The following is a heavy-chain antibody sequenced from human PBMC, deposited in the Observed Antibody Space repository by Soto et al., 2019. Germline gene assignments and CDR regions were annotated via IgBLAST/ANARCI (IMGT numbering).Heavy chain of an antibody. CDR2: INHSGST. V-gene: IGHV4-34*01. D-gene: IGHD3-10*01. CDR1: GGSFSGYY. CDR3: ARSFRRGSGSS. J-gene: IGHJ5*02. Sequence: PSETLSLTCADYGGSFSGYYWSWVRQPPGKGLEWIGEINHSGSTNYNPSLKSRVTISVDTSKNQFSLKLSSVTAADTAVYYCARSFRRGSGSSWGQGTLVTVSS.